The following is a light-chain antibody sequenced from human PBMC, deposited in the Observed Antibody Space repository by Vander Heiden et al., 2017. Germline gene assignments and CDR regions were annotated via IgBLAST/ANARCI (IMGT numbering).Light chain of an antibody. J-gene: IGLJ1*01. CDR3: AAWDDSLDAFV. Sequence: QSVVTQPPSASGTPGQGVTISCSGSSSNIGINTVNWFQQLPGTAPKLLIYGNNQRPSGVPDRMSGSKSGTSASLAISGLQSEDEAHYYCAAWDDSLDAFVFGAGTKVTVL. CDR2: GNN. V-gene: IGLV1-44*01. CDR1: SSNIGINT.